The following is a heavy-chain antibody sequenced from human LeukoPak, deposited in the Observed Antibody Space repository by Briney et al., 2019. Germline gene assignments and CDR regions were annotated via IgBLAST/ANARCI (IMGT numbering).Heavy chain of an antibody. J-gene: IGHJ4*02. CDR1: GFSFSSYW. Sequence: WVSLRLSCGASGFSFSSYWMTWVRQAPGKGLEWVANIKQDGSDKYYGDSVKGRFTISRDNGKNSLYLQMNSLRDEDTNVYYCARYSGSDHGFDYWGKGTLVT. V-gene: IGHV3-7*04. D-gene: IGHD1-26*01. CDR2: IKQDGSDK. CDR3: ARYSGSDHGFDY.